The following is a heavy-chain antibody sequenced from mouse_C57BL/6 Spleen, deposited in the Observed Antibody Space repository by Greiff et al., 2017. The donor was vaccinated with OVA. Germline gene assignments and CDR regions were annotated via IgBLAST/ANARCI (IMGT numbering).Heavy chain of an antibody. J-gene: IGHJ4*01. CDR3: ARVGVRYYAMDY. D-gene: IGHD2-14*01. CDR2: ISDGGSYT. Sequence: EVKLMESGGGLVKPGGSLKLSCAASGFTFSSYAMSWVRQTPEKRLEWVATISDGGSYTYYPDNVKGRFTISRDNAKNNLYLQMSHLKSEDTAMYYCARVGVRYYAMDYWGQGTSVTVSS. V-gene: IGHV5-4*03. CDR1: GFTFSSYA.